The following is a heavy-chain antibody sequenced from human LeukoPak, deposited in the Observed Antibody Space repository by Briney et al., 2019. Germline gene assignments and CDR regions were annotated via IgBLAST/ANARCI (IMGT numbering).Heavy chain of an antibody. CDR2: IYHSGSA. V-gene: IGHV4-30-2*01. D-gene: IGHD3-10*01. Sequence: KTSETLSLTCAVSGGSISSSGYSWTWIRQPRGKGLEWIGYIYHSGSAYYDPSLKSRVTISLDRSKNQFSLKLSSVTAADTAMYYCARVSMSMVRGVTIKYFDYWGQGTLVTVSS. J-gene: IGHJ4*02. CDR3: ARVSMSMVRGVTIKYFDY. CDR1: GGSISSSGYS.